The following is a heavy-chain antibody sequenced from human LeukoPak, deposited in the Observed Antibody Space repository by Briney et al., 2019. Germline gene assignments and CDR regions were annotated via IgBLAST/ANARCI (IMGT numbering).Heavy chain of an antibody. J-gene: IGHJ4*02. V-gene: IGHV4-31*03. CDR3: AREEEYYYGSGSYRRIDY. CDR2: IYYSGST. Sequence: SETVSLTCTVSGGSISSGGYYWSWIRQHPGKGLEWIGYIYYSGSTYYNPSLKSRVTISVDTSKNQFSLKLSSVTAADTAVYYCAREEEYYYGSGSYRRIDYWGQGTLVTVSS. CDR1: GGSISSGGYY. D-gene: IGHD3-10*01.